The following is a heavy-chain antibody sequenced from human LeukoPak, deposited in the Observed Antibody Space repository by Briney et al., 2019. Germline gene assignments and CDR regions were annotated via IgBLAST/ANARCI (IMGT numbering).Heavy chain of an antibody. CDR3: ARGPEYYDFWSGYSVDYYFDY. CDR2: INHSGST. V-gene: IGHV4-34*01. CDR1: GGSFSGYY. D-gene: IGHD3-3*01. Sequence: SETLSLTCAVYGGSFSGYYWSWIRQPPGKGLEWIGEINHSGSTNYNPSLKSRVTISVDTSKNQFSLKLSSVTAADTAVYYCARGPEYYDFWSGYSVDYYFDYWGQGTLVTVSS. J-gene: IGHJ4*02.